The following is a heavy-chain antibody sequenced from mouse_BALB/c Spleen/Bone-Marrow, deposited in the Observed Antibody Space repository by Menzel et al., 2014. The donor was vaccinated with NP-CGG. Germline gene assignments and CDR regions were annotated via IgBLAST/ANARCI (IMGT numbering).Heavy chain of an antibody. CDR1: GFDFSGYW. J-gene: IGHJ2*01. V-gene: IGHV4-1*02. D-gene: IGHD1-1*01. CDR2: INPDSSTI. Sequence: DVQLQESGGGLVQPGGSLKLSCAASGFDFSGYWMSWVRQAPGKGLGWIGEINPDSSTINYTPSLKDKFIISRDNAKNTLFLQMSKVRSEDTALYYCARQGYYGRSDYWGQGTTLTVSS. CDR3: ARQGYYGRSDY.